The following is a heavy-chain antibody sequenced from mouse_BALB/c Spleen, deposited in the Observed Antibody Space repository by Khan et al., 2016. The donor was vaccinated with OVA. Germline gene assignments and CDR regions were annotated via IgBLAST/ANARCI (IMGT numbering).Heavy chain of an antibody. Sequence: EVQLVESGPGLVKPSQSLSLTCTVTGYSITSEYAWNWIRQFPGNKLEWMGYINYSGNTRFNPSIKSRTSITRDTSKNQFFLQLNSVTTEDTATYYSARKDYYDYDPFPYWGQGTLVTVSA. CDR3: ARKDYYDYDPFPY. J-gene: IGHJ3*01. D-gene: IGHD2-4*01. CDR1: GYSITSEYA. V-gene: IGHV3-2*02. CDR2: INYSGNT.